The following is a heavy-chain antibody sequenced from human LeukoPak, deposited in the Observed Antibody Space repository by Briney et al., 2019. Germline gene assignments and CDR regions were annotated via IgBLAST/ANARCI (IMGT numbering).Heavy chain of an antibody. Sequence: ASVTVSCKASGYTFTGYYIHWLRQAPGQGLEWMGWINPNSGGTSYAQKFQGRVTMTRDTSITTAYMELSRLTSDDTAFYYCTRVGGYGSASAFDCWSHGTLVTVSS. D-gene: IGHD3-10*01. V-gene: IGHV1-2*02. J-gene: IGHJ4*01. CDR1: GYTFTGYY. CDR2: INPNSGGT. CDR3: TRVGGYGSASAFDC.